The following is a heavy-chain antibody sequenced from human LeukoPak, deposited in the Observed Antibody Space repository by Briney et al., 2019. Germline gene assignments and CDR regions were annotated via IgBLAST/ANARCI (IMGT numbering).Heavy chain of an antibody. V-gene: IGHV1-18*01. Sequence: ASVKVSCTASGYTFTSYAISWVRPAPGQGLEWMGWISAYNGNTNYAQKLQGRVTMTTDTSTSTAYMELRSLRSDDTAVYYCAREVIVGVIDYWGQGTLVTASS. CDR3: AREVIVGVIDY. CDR2: ISAYNGNT. D-gene: IGHD1-26*01. J-gene: IGHJ4*02. CDR1: GYTFTSYA.